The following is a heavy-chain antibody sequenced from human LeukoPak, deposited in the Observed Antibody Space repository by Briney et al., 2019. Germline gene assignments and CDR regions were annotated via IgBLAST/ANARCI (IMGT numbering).Heavy chain of an antibody. V-gene: IGHV1-24*01. CDR2: LDRESGET. D-gene: IGHD2-2*03. J-gene: IGHJ5*02. Sequence: ASVKVSYKVSGSALSDLAMQWVRQVPGKGLEWMGGLDRESGETLYSDKFQGRVTMAQDTSTDTAYMDLTSLTSEDTAVYYCATGHSTGYHYWFDPWGQGTLVTVSS. CDR1: GSALSDLA. CDR3: ATGHSTGYHYWFDP.